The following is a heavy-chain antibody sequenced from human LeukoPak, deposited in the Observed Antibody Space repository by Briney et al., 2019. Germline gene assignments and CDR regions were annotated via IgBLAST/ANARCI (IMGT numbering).Heavy chain of an antibody. CDR3: ARTYDYGVVKFDY. Sequence: GGSLRLSCAASGFPFSTYWMSWVRQAPGKGLEWVANIKQDESEKYYVDSVKGRFTISRDNAKNSLYLQMNSLRAEDTAMFYCARTYDYGVVKFDYWGQGTLVTVSS. D-gene: IGHD4-17*01. V-gene: IGHV3-7*01. J-gene: IGHJ4*02. CDR2: IKQDESEK. CDR1: GFPFSTYW.